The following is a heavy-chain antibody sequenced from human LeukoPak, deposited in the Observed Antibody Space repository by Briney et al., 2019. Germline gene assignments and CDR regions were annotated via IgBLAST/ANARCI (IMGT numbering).Heavy chain of an antibody. D-gene: IGHD5-12*01. CDR1: GGSISSYY. V-gene: IGHV4-59*01. Sequence: SETLSLTCTVSGGSISSYYWSWIRQPPGKGLEWIGYIYYSGSTNYNPSLKSRVTISVDTSKNQFSLKLSSVTAADTAVYYCARFSNVDIVAYWGQGTLVTVSS. J-gene: IGHJ4*02. CDR2: IYYSGST. CDR3: ARFSNVDIVAY.